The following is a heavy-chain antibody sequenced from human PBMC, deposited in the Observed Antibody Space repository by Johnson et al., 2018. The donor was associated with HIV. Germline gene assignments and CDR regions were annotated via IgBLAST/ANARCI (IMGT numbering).Heavy chain of an antibody. CDR3: ARGVRGVIID. J-gene: IGHJ3*01. CDR2: IYSGGST. CDR1: GFTFSSYA. V-gene: IGHV3-66*01. D-gene: IGHD3-10*01. Sequence: VQLVESGGGLVKPGGSLRLSCAASGFTFSSYAMSWVRQAPGKGLEWVSVIYSGGSTYYADSVKGRFTISRDSSKNTVYLQMNNLRAEDTAVYNCARGVRGVIIDWGQGTMVAISS.